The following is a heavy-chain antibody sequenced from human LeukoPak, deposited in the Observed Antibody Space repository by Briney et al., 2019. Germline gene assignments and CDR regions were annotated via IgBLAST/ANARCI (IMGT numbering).Heavy chain of an antibody. CDR1: GGSISSYY. CDR2: IYYSGST. D-gene: IGHD3-3*01. J-gene: IGHJ6*02. Sequence: SETLSLTCTVSGGSISSYYWSWIRQPPGKGLEWIGYIYYSGSTNYNPSLKSRVTISVDTSKNQFSLKLSSVTAADTAVYYCARAVNVVYYDFWSGSYGMDVWGQGTTVTVSS. CDR3: ARAVNVVYYDFWSGSYGMDV. V-gene: IGHV4-59*01.